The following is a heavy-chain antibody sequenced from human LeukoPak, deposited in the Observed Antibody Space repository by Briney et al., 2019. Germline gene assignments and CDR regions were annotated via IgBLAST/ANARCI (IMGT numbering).Heavy chain of an antibody. Sequence: GGSLRLSCAASGFTLSSYAMSWVRQAPGKGLEWHSAISGSGGSTYYADSVTGRFTISRDNSKNTLYLQMNSLRAENTAVYYCAKVPQPPTYYYDSSGYPDYWGQGTLVTVSS. CDR2: ISGSGGST. CDR1: GFTLSSYA. D-gene: IGHD3-22*01. J-gene: IGHJ4*02. CDR3: AKVPQPPTYYYDSSGYPDY. V-gene: IGHV3-23*01.